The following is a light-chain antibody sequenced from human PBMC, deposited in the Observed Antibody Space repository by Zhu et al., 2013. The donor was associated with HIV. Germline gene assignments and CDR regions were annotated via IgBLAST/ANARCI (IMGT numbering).Light chain of an antibody. CDR3: QQYATSPLT. Sequence: EIVLTQSPGTLSLSPGERATLSCRASQSVRGDFLAWYQQKPGQAPRVVIYGASSRATGIPDRFSGSGSGTDFSLSISRLEPEDFAVYYCQQYATSPLTFGG. J-gene: IGKJ4*01. CDR2: GAS. CDR1: QSVRGDF. V-gene: IGKV3-20*01.